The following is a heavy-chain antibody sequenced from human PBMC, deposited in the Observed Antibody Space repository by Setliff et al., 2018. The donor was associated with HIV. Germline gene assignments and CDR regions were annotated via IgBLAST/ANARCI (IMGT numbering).Heavy chain of an antibody. D-gene: IGHD6-19*01. CDR2: ISYDGNSQ. CDR1: GFTFSYYT. J-gene: IGHJ4*02. Sequence: PGGSLRLSCAASGFTFSYYTMHWIRQTPDNGLEWVAVISYDGNSQYYADSVKGRFTLSRDNFRNTLYLQMNSLRPEDTAVYYCAREATPRHSSGWVYFDYWGQGMMVTVSS. V-gene: IGHV3-30*04. CDR3: AREATPRHSSGWVYFDY.